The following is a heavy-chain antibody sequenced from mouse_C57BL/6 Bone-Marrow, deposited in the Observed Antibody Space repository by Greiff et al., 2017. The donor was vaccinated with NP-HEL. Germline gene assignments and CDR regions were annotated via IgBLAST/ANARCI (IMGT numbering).Heavy chain of an antibody. CDR1: GYTFTDYY. CDR2: INPNNGGT. V-gene: IGHV1-26*01. CDR3: AATTVDY. D-gene: IGHD1-1*01. Sequence: EVQLQQSGPELVKPGASVKISCKASGYTFTDYYMNWVKQSHGKSLEWIGDINPNNGGTSYNQKFKGKATLTVDKSSSTAYMELRSLTSEDSAVYYCAATTVDYWGQGTSVTVSS. J-gene: IGHJ4*01.